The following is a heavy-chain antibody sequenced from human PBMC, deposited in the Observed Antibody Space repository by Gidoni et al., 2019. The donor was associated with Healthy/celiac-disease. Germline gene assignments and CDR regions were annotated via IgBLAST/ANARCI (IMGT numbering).Heavy chain of an antibody. CDR2: IYYSGST. J-gene: IGHJ3*02. V-gene: IGHV4-59*01. CDR1: GGSIRSDY. Sequence: QVQLQESGPGLVKPSETLSLTCTVSGGSIRSDYWSWIRQPPGKGLEWIGYIYYSGSTNYNPSLKLRVTISVDTSKNQFSLKLSSVTAADTAVYYCASSLRIDCSSTSCYADAFDIWGQGTMVTVSS. D-gene: IGHD2-2*01. CDR3: ASSLRIDCSSTSCYADAFDI.